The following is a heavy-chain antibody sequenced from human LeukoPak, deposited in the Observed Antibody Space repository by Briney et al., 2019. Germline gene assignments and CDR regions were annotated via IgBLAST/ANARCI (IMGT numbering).Heavy chain of an antibody. V-gene: IGHV3-66*01. Sequence: GGSLRLSCAASGFTVSNNYMSWVRQAPGKGLEWVSLIYSDGSTYYADSVKGRLTISRDNSKKTLYLQMNSLRAEDTAVYYCAREKAGIAVAGTGEGFDYWGQGTLVTVSS. J-gene: IGHJ4*02. D-gene: IGHD6-19*01. CDR2: IYSDGST. CDR1: GFTVSNNY. CDR3: AREKAGIAVAGTGEGFDY.